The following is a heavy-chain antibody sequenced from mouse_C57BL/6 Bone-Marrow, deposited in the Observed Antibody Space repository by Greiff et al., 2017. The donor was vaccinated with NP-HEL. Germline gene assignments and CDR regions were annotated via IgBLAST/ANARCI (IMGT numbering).Heavy chain of an antibody. D-gene: IGHD1-1*01. CDR2: IYPGGGYT. CDR1: GYTFTNYW. Sequence: QVQLQQSGAELVRPGTSVKMSCKASGYTFTNYWIGWAKQRPGHGLEWIGDIYPGGGYTNYNEKFKGKATLTADKSSSTAYMQFSSLTSEDSAIYYCARVDYGSDWYFDVWGTGTTVTVSS. J-gene: IGHJ1*03. V-gene: IGHV1-63*01. CDR3: ARVDYGSDWYFDV.